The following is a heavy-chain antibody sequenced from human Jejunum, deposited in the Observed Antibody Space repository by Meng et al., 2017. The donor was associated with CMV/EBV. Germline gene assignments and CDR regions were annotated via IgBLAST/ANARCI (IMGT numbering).Heavy chain of an antibody. D-gene: IGHD1-1*01. V-gene: IGHV7-4-1*02. J-gene: IGHJ4*02. Sequence: ELHSLAASVTVSCMASGYTVTNNDHNGARQPPGLGLEWLGWIITDTGVPTNDPAFTGRFVFSLDTSVSTTYLQISSLQAEHTGVYFCARWNGRDRIFDYWGQGTLVTVSS. CDR3: ARWNGRDRIFDY. CDR2: IITDTGVP. CDR1: GYTVTNND.